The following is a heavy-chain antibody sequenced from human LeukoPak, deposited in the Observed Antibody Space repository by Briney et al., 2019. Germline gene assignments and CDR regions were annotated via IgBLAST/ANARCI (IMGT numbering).Heavy chain of an antibody. CDR3: AKDRKYQLLSVSFDY. J-gene: IGHJ4*02. D-gene: IGHD2-2*01. Sequence: GGSLRLSCAASGFTFSSYAMSWVRQAPGKGLEWVSATSGSGGSTYYADSVKGRFTISRDNSKNPLYLQMNSLRAEDTAVYYCAKDRKYQLLSVSFDYWGQGTLVTVSS. CDR1: GFTFSSYA. CDR2: TSGSGGST. V-gene: IGHV3-23*01.